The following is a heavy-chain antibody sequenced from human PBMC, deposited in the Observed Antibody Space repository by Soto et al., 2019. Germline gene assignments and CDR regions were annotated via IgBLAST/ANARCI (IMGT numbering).Heavy chain of an antibody. D-gene: IGHD1-26*01. CDR1: GGSISSGDYY. Sequence: TLSLTCTVSGGSISSGDYYWSWIRQPPGKGLEWIAYIHYSGSTYYNPSLKSRVTISVDTSRNQFSLKLSSVTAADTAVYYCARSRYSGSYFFDYWGQGILVTV. J-gene: IGHJ4*02. CDR2: IHYSGST. CDR3: ARSRYSGSYFFDY. V-gene: IGHV4-30-4*01.